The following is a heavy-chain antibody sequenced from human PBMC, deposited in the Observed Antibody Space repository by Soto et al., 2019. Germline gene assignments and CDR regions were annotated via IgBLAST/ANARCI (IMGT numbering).Heavy chain of an antibody. CDR2: IIPIFGTA. Sequence: QVQLVQSGAEVKKPGSSVKVSCKASGGTFSSYAISWVRQAPGQGLEWMGGIIPIFGTANYAQKFQGRVTITADEFTSTAYMELSSLRSEDTAVYYCAFPSSSSRGAYYYYGMDVWGQGTTVTVSS. V-gene: IGHV1-69*01. D-gene: IGHD6-6*01. CDR1: GGTFSSYA. CDR3: AFPSSSSRGAYYYYGMDV. J-gene: IGHJ6*02.